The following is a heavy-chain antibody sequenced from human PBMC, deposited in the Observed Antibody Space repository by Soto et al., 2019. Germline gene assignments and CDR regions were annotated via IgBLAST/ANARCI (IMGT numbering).Heavy chain of an antibody. Sequence: QVQLQQWGAGLLKPSETLSLTCEVHNGSFSGYYWTWMRPSPGKWLEWIAEINHTGSTNSNASLRGRVTTSIDTSKNLFALMVTSVTAADTAVYFCARRMFRLSTTIRAVNYSALDVWGQGTTVSVSS. CDR3: ARRMFRLSTTIRAVNYSALDV. V-gene: IGHV4-34*01. J-gene: IGHJ6*02. D-gene: IGHD3-10*01. CDR2: INHTGST. CDR1: NGSFSGYY.